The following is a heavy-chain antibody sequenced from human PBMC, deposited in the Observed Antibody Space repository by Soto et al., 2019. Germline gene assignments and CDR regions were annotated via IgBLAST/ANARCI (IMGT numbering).Heavy chain of an antibody. V-gene: IGHV1-46*01. Sequence: GASVKVSCKASGYTFTSYYMHWVRQAPGQGLEWMGIINPSGGSTSYAQKFQGRVTMTRDTSTSTVYMELSSLRSEDTAVYYCARDQYGIVVVPGGWFDPWGQGTLVTVSS. CDR1: GYTFTSYY. J-gene: IGHJ5*02. CDR2: INPSGGST. CDR3: ARDQYGIVVVPGGWFDP. D-gene: IGHD2-21*01.